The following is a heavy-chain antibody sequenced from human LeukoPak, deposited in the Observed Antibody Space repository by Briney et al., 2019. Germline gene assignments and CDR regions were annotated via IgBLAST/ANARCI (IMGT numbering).Heavy chain of an antibody. V-gene: IGHV3-53*01. CDR3: ARPGSHDAFDI. CDR2: IYGGGST. CDR1: GFTVSSNY. Sequence: GSLRLSCAASGFTVSSNYMSWVRQAPGKGLEWVSVIYGGGSTYYADSVKGRFTISRDNSKNTLYLQMNSLRAEDTAVYYCARPGSHDAFDIWGQGTMVTVSS. D-gene: IGHD1-26*01. J-gene: IGHJ3*02.